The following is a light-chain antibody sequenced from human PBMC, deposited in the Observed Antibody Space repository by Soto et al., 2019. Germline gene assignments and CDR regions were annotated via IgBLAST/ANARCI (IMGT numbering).Light chain of an antibody. V-gene: IGKV3-20*01. CDR2: GGS. CDR1: PSVSRDF. Sequence: EILFTQSPGTLSLSPGETATLSCRASPSVSRDFLVWYQHKRGEPPRLLLYGGSIRATGTPDRFSGSGSGTEFTLTIRRLEPEDFGVYYCQQYGFSPTFGQGTKVDIK. CDR3: QQYGFSPT. J-gene: IGKJ1*01.